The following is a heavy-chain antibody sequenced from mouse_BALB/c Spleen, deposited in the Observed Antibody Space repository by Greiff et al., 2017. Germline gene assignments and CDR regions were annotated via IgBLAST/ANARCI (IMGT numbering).Heavy chain of an antibody. CDR3: ARRDYRYDEGPFAY. CDR2: INPSNGRT. J-gene: IGHJ3*01. V-gene: IGHV1S81*02. D-gene: IGHD2-14*01. Sequence: QVQLQQPGAELVKPGASVKLSCKASGYTFTSYWMHWVKQRPGQGLEWIGEINPSNGRTNYNEKFKSKATLTVDKSSSTAYMQLSSLTSEDSAVYYCARRDYRYDEGPFAYWGQGTLVTVSA. CDR1: GYTFTSYW.